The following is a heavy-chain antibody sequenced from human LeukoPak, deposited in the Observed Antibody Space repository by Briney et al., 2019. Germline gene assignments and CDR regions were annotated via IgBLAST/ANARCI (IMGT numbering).Heavy chain of an antibody. J-gene: IGHJ4*02. V-gene: IGHV1-2*02. CDR3: AKTSIAAEYHFDY. Sequence: ASVKVSCKASGYTFTGYYMHWVRQAPGQGLEWMGWINPNSGGTNYAQKFQGRVTMTRDTSISTACMELSRLRSDDTAVYYCAKTSIAAEYHFDYWGQGTLVTVSS. CDR2: INPNSGGT. CDR1: GYTFTGYY. D-gene: IGHD6-13*01.